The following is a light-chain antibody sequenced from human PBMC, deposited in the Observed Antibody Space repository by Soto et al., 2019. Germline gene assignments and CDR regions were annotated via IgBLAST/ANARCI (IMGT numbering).Light chain of an antibody. CDR2: EVN. CDR3: TSYTGSSTSV. CDR1: SSDVGGYNY. Sequence: QSALTQPASVSGSPGHSITISCTGTSSDVGGYNYVSWYQQHPGKAPKLMIYEVNNRPSGVSNRFSGSKSGNTASLTISGLQAEDESYYYCTSYTGSSTSVFGTGTKLTVL. J-gene: IGLJ1*01. V-gene: IGLV2-14*01.